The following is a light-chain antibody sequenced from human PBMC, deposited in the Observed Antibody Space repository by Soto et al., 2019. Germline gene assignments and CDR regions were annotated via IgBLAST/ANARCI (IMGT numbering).Light chain of an antibody. CDR3: QQRSSWPLT. J-gene: IGKJ4*01. V-gene: IGKV3-11*01. Sequence: EIVLTQSPATLSLSPGERATLSCRASRGIDTYLAWYQQKRGQAPRLLIYDASNRTTGIPARFSGGGSGTDFTISIRRLETYDFAVYYCQQRSSWPLTFGGGTKVEIK. CDR2: DAS. CDR1: RGIDTY.